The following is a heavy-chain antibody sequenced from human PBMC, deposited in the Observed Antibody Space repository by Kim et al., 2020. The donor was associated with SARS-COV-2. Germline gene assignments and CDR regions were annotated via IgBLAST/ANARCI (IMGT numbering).Heavy chain of an antibody. CDR1: GYTFTSYD. CDR3: ARGFFSFGVVMSTYYYYYYMDV. J-gene: IGHJ6*03. CDR2: MNPNSGNT. Sequence: ASVKVSCKASGYTFTSYDINWVRQATGQGLEWMGWMNPNSGNTGYAQKFQGRVTMTRNTSISTAYMELSSLRSEDTAVYYCARGFFSFGVVMSTYYYYYYMDVWGKGTTVTVSS. D-gene: IGHD3-3*01. V-gene: IGHV1-8*01.